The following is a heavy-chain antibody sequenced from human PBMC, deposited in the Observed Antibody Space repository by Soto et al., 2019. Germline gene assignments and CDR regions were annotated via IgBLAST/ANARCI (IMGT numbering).Heavy chain of an antibody. CDR3: ARAQGYYYGSGQKSDY. D-gene: IGHD3-10*01. V-gene: IGHV4-30-4*01. J-gene: IGHJ4*02. CDR1: GGSISSGDYY. Sequence: PSETLSLTCTVSGGSISSGDYYWGWVRQPPGKGLEWIGYIYYTGSTYYNPSLKSRVTISIDTSKNQFSLKVSSVTAADTAMYFCARAQGYYYGSGQKSDYWGQGTLVTVSS. CDR2: IYYTGST.